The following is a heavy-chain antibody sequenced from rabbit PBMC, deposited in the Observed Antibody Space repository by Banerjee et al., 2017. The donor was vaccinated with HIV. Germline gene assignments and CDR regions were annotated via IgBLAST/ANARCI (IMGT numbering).Heavy chain of an antibody. CDR3: AGSIGGVAGYGYFAF. Sequence: QSLEESGGDLVKPAGSLTLTCTASGFSFSNGYVMCWVRQAPGKGLEWIACINTISGDTVYATWAKGRFTISKASWTTVTLQMTSLTAADTATYFCAGSIGGVAGYGYFAFWGPGT. V-gene: IGHV1S40*01. CDR1: GFSFSNGYV. CDR2: INTISGDT. J-gene: IGHJ3*01. D-gene: IGHD6-1*01.